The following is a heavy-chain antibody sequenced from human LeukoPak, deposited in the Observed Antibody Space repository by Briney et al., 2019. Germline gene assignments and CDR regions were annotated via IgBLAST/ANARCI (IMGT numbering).Heavy chain of an antibody. V-gene: IGHV3-23*01. CDR2: ISGSGGST. Sequence: PGGSLRLSCVASGFTFSNYAMTWVRQAPGEGLEWVSSISGSGGSTYNADSVKGRFTISRDNAKNSLYLQMDSLRAEDTAVYYCARDTGYLDYWGQGTLVTVSS. J-gene: IGHJ4*02. D-gene: IGHD2-15*01. CDR3: ARDTGYLDY. CDR1: GFTFSNYA.